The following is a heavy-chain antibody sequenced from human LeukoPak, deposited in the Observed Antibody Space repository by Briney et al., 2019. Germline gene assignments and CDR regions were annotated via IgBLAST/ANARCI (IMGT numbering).Heavy chain of an antibody. CDR2: FDPEDGET. CDR3: ATYRWPGAGTTWDYYYYYMDV. CDR1: GYTLTELS. Sequence: ASVKVSCKVSGYTLTELSMHWVRQAPGKGLEWMGGFDPEDGETIYAQKFQGRVTMTEDTSTDTAYMELSSLRSEDTAVYYCATYRWPGAGTTWDYYYYYMDVWGKGTRVTVSS. J-gene: IGHJ6*03. D-gene: IGHD1-7*01. V-gene: IGHV1-24*01.